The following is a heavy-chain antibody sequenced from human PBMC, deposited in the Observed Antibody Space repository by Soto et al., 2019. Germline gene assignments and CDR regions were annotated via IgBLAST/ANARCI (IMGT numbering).Heavy chain of an antibody. Sequence: GGSLRVSCAAAEFNFSDYGRSWVRQATGKGLEWVSAISYGGGTTYYADSVKGRFTISRDNSKNTLYLQMNSLRAEDTAVYYCAKNPGYYYDSTGYHFDYWGQGTLVTVSS. J-gene: IGHJ4*02. D-gene: IGHD3-22*01. CDR3: AKNPGYYYDSTGYHFDY. CDR2: ISYGGGTT. CDR1: EFNFSDYG. V-gene: IGHV3-23*01.